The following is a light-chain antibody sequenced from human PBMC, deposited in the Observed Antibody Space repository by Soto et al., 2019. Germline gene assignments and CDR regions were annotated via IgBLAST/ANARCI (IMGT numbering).Light chain of an antibody. J-gene: IGLJ3*02. CDR3: QSYDSSLSGWV. V-gene: IGLV1-40*01. CDR1: SSNIGAGYD. CDR2: GNN. Sequence: QPVLTQPPSVSGAPGQRVTISCTGSSSNIGAGYDVHWYQQFPGTAPKLLIYGNNNRPSGVPDRFSGSKSGTSASLAITELQAEDEADYYCQSYDSSLSGWVFGGGTKLTVL.